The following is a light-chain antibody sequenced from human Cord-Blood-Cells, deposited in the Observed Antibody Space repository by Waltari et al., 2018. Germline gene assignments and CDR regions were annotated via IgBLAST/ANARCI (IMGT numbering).Light chain of an antibody. Sequence: ELVLTQSPATLSLSPGERATRSCRASQSVSSYLAWYHQKPGQAPRLLIYDASSRVTGTPARFSGRRSGTDYTLTISSLEPEDFAVYYCQQRSNWLTFGRGTKVEI. J-gene: IGKJ4*01. V-gene: IGKV3-11*01. CDR1: QSVSSY. CDR2: DAS. CDR3: QQRSNWLT.